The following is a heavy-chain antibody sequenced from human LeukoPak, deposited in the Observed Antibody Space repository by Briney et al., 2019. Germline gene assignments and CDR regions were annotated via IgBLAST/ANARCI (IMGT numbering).Heavy chain of an antibody. V-gene: IGHV3-48*02. D-gene: IGHD2-8*01. J-gene: IGHJ4*02. CDR3: ARENSKDGDYVDY. CDR2: ISSSSSTI. Sequence: GGSLRLSCAASGFTFSSYSMNWVRQAPGKGLEWVSSISSSSSTIYYADSVKGRFTISRDNAKNSLYLQMNSLRDEDTAVYYCARENSKDGDYVDYWGQGTLVTVSP. CDR1: GFTFSSYS.